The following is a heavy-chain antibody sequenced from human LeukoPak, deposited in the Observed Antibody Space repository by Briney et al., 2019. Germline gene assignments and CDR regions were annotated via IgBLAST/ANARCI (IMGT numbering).Heavy chain of an antibody. CDR2: ISGSGDST. V-gene: IGHV3-23*01. CDR3: ARNLDV. Sequence: GGSLRLSCAASGFTFSSSAMSWVRQAPGKGLEWVSSISGSGDSTYYADSVKGRFTISRDHAKNSLYLQMNSLRAGDTAVYYCARNLDVWGQGTLVTVSS. D-gene: IGHD1-1*01. CDR1: GFTFSSSA. J-gene: IGHJ4*02.